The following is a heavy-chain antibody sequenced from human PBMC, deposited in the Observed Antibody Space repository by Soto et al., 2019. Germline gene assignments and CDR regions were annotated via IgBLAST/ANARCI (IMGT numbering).Heavy chain of an antibody. D-gene: IGHD6-19*01. CDR1: GYSFTSYW. V-gene: IGHV5-51*01. Sequence: PGESLKISCKGSGYSFTSYWIGWVRQMPGKGLEWMGIIYPGDSDTRYSPSFQGQVTMTTDTSTSTAYMELRSLRSDDTAVYYCASFQVAGTYYFDYWGQGTLVTVSS. CDR2: IYPGDSDT. J-gene: IGHJ4*02. CDR3: ASFQVAGTYYFDY.